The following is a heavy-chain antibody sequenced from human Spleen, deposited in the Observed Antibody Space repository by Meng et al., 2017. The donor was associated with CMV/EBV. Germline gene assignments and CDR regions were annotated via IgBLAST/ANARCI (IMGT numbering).Heavy chain of an antibody. CDR2: INPKSGGT. J-gene: IGHJ4*02. D-gene: IGHD2-8*01. Sequence: ASVKVSCKASGYTFIGYDLHWVRQAPGQGLEWMGWINPKSGGTNYAQRFQGRVTMTRDTSINTAYMELSRLRSDDTAVYYCARAQWSLYYKDWGQGTLVTVSS. CDR1: GYTFIGYD. CDR3: ARAQWSLYYKD. V-gene: IGHV1-2*02.